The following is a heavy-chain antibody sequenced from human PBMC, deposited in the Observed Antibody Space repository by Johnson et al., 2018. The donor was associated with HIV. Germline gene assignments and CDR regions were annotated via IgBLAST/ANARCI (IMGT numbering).Heavy chain of an antibody. J-gene: IGHJ3*02. CDR3: ARPADYGDYSRDAFDI. Sequence: VQLVESGGGVERRGGSLRLSCAASGFTLLEYGMRWVRQAPGTGLGWVSGINWHGGSPGYAESVKGRFPLSRDNAKNSLYLQMNSLRAEDTALYYCARPADYGDYSRDAFDIWGQGTMVTVSS. CDR1: GFTLLEYG. CDR2: INWHGGSP. D-gene: IGHD4-17*01. V-gene: IGHV3-20*04.